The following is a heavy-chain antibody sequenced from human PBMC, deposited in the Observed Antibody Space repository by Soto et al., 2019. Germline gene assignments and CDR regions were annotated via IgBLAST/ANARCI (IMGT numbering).Heavy chain of an antibody. CDR3: ARDIVMSVSLSVWFGESGPFDY. CDR2: ISYDGSDK. CDR1: GFTFSSYA. D-gene: IGHD3-10*01. Sequence: GGSLRLSCAASGFTFSSYAMHWVRQAPGKGLEWVAVISYDGSDKYYADSVKGRFTISRDNSKNTLYLQMNSLRAEDTAVYYCARDIVMSVSLSVWFGESGPFDYWGQGTLVTVSS. V-gene: IGHV3-30-3*01. J-gene: IGHJ4*02.